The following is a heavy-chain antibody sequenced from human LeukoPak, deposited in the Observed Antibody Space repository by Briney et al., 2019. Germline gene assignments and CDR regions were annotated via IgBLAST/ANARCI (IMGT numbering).Heavy chain of an antibody. CDR3: ARRYYGSGSSIDY. CDR1: GGSFSGYY. D-gene: IGHD3-10*01. Sequence: SETLSLTCAVYGGSFSGYYWSWIRQPPGKGLEWIGEINHSGSTNYNPSLKRRVTISVDTSKNQFSLKLSSVTAADTAVYYCARRYYGSGSSIDYWGQGTLVTVSS. J-gene: IGHJ4*02. V-gene: IGHV4-34*01. CDR2: INHSGST.